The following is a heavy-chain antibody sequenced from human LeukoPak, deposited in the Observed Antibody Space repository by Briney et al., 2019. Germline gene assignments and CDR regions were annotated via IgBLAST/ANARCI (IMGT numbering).Heavy chain of an antibody. J-gene: IGHJ4*02. CDR3: AKSYSSGWNYFDY. CDR1: GFTFSSYG. CDR2: IWYDGSNK. V-gene: IGHV3-33*06. D-gene: IGHD6-19*01. Sequence: PGGSLRLSCAASGFTFSSYGMHWVRQAPGKGLEWVAVIWYDGSNKYYADSVKGRFTISRDNSKNTLYLQVNSLRAEDTAVYYCAKSYSSGWNYFDYWGQGTLVTVSS.